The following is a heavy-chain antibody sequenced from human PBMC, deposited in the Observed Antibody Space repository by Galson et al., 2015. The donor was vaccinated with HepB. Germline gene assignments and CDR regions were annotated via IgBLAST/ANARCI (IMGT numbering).Heavy chain of an antibody. CDR1: GFTFDDYA. J-gene: IGHJ4*02. Sequence: SLRLSCAASGFTFDDYAMHWVRHAPGKGLEWVSGISWNSGSIGYADSVKGRFTISRDNAKNSLYLQMNSLRAEDTALYYCAKVGLMEGSGYAFDYWGQGTLVTVSS. V-gene: IGHV3-9*01. D-gene: IGHD5-12*01. CDR2: ISWNSGSI. CDR3: AKVGLMEGSGYAFDY.